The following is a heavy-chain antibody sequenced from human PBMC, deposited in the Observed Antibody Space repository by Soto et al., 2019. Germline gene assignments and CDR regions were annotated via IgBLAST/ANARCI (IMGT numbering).Heavy chain of an antibody. CDR2: IDLDIGDT. D-gene: IGHD2-21*02. V-gene: IGHV1-2*02. CDR3: ALEPTGTAGVDY. Sequence: QVQMVQSGAEVKKPGASVKVSCKASGHTFTGHHMHWVRQAPGQGLEWMGLIDLDIGDTKYAQKFQGRVTSTSDTSITTAYMELRVLRSDDTAVYYCALEPTGTAGVDYWGQGTLVTVSS. J-gene: IGHJ4*02. CDR1: GHTFTGHH.